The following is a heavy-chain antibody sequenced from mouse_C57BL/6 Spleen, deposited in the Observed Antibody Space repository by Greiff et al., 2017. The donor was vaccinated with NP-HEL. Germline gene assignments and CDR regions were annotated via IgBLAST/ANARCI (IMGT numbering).Heavy chain of an antibody. CDR3: ARDVSGSFAY. D-gene: IGHD4-1*01. V-gene: IGHV7-1*01. J-gene: IGHJ3*01. CDR2: SRNKANDYTT. Sequence: EVQVVESGGGLVQSGRSLRLSCATSGFTFSDFYMEWVRQAPGKGLEWIAASRNKANDYTTEYSASVKGRFIVSRDTSQSILYLQMNALRAEDTAIYYCARDVSGSFAYWGQGTLVTVSA. CDR1: GFTFSDFY.